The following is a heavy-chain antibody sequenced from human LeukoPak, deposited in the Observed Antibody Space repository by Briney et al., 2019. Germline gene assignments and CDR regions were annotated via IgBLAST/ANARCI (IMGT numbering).Heavy chain of an antibody. D-gene: IGHD3-3*01. CDR3: AKRGSGGYYFDY. Sequence: PGGSLRLSCAASGFTYSSYAMGWVRQAPGKGLEWVSGISDAGGSTYYADSMKGRFTISRDNSKNTLYVQMNSLRAEDTAVYYCAKRGSGGYYFDYWGQGTLVTVSS. CDR2: ISDAGGST. CDR1: GFTYSSYA. J-gene: IGHJ4*02. V-gene: IGHV3-23*01.